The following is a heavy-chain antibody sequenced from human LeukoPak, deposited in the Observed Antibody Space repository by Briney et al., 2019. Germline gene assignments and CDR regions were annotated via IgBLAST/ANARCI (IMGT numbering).Heavy chain of an antibody. Sequence: GGSLRLSCAASGFTFSTYGIHWARQAPGKGLEWVSSISSSSSYIYYADSVKGRFTISRDNAKNSLYLQMNSLRAEDTAVYYCARNPVYCSSTSCYQDWYFDLWGRGTLVTVSS. CDR2: ISSSSSYI. J-gene: IGHJ2*01. CDR1: GFTFSTYG. D-gene: IGHD2-2*01. CDR3: ARNPVYCSSTSCYQDWYFDL. V-gene: IGHV3-21*01.